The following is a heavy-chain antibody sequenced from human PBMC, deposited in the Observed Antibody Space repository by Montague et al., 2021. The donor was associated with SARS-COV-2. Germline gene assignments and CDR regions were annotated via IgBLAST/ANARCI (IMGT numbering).Heavy chain of an antibody. J-gene: IGHJ4*02. Sequence: SLRLSCAASGFTFSGDWMHWVRQAPGKGLVGGSRINSDGSSTSYADSVKGRFTISRDNAKNTLYLQMNSLRAEDTAVYYCAMIAGVFDYWGQGTLVTVSS. CDR1: GFTFSGDW. CDR3: AMIAGVFDY. V-gene: IGHV3-74*01. CDR2: INSDGSST. D-gene: IGHD3-22*01.